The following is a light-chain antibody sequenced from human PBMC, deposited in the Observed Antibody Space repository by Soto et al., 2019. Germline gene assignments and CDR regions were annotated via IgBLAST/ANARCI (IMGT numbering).Light chain of an antibody. CDR3: EAWDDSLIGVL. CDR1: SSNIGSNI. J-gene: IGLJ2*01. Sequence: QSVLTQPPSASGTPGQRVSTTCSGSSSNIGSNIVNWYQQLPGRAPKLLIYRTNQRPSGVPDRFSASKSGTSASLAISGLQSEDEADYYCEAWDDSLIGVLFGGGTKVTV. CDR2: RTN. V-gene: IGLV1-44*01.